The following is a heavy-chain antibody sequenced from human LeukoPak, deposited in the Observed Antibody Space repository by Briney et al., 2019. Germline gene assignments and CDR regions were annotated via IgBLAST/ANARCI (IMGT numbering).Heavy chain of an antibody. CDR3: ARVVTARTRYFDL. CDR1: GFTFSSYG. V-gene: IGHV3-21*01. J-gene: IGHJ2*01. CDR2: ISRTSESI. Sequence: GGSLRLSCAASGFTFSSYGMSWVRQAPGKGLEWVAIISRTSESIFYADSLKGRFTISRDNAKNSLYLQMNSLRAEDTAVYYCARVVTARTRYFDLWGRGTLVTVSS. D-gene: IGHD2-21*02.